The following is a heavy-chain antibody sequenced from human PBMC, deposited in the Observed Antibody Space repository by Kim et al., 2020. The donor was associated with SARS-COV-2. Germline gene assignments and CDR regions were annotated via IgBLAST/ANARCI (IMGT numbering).Heavy chain of an antibody. CDR2: ISYDGSNK. Sequence: GGSLRLSCAASGFTFSSYGMHWVRQAPGKGLEWVAVISYDGSNKYYADSVKGRFTISRDNSKNTLYLQMNSLRAEDTAVYYCARDPYGEFWFDPWGQGTLVTVSS. D-gene: IGHD4-17*01. CDR1: GFTFSSYG. CDR3: ARDPYGEFWFDP. J-gene: IGHJ5*02. V-gene: IGHV3-33*05.